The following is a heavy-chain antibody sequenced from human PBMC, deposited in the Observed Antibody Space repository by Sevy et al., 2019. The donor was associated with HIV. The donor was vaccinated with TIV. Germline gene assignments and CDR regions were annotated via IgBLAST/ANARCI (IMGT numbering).Heavy chain of an antibody. CDR3: ARLSGIAVAEYFQY. Sequence: GGSLRLSCAASGFTFRTYWMSWVRQAPGKGLEWVANIKQDGREKYYVDSVKGRFTIFRDNAQTSLYLEMNSLRAEDTAVYYCARLSGIAVAEYFQYWGQGTLVTVSS. D-gene: IGHD6-19*01. J-gene: IGHJ1*01. CDR2: IKQDGREK. CDR1: GFTFRTYW. V-gene: IGHV3-7*03.